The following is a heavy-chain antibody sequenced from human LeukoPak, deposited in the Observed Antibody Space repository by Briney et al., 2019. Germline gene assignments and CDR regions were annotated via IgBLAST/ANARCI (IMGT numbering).Heavy chain of an antibody. V-gene: IGHV3-23*01. CDR2: ISGSGGST. J-gene: IGHJ6*03. CDR1: GFTFSSYA. Sequence: GGSLRLSCAASGFTFSSYAMSWVRQAPGKGLEWVSAISGSGGSTYYADSVKGRFTISRDNSKNTLYLQMNSLRAEDTAVYYCAKVEKSFGVEYYYYYYMDVWGKGTTVTVSS. CDR3: AKVEKSFGVEYYYYYYMDV. D-gene: IGHD3-3*01.